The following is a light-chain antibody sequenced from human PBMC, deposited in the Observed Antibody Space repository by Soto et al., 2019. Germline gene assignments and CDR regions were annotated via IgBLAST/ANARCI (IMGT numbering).Light chain of an antibody. V-gene: IGLV1-51*01. CDR2: DNN. Sequence: QSVLTQPPSVSAAPGQTVTISCSGSSSNIGNNYVSWYQQVPGTAPKLLIYDNNNRPSGIPDRFSASKSGTSATLGIAGLQTGDEADYYCATWDSSRSAGIFGGGTKVTVL. J-gene: IGLJ2*01. CDR3: ATWDSSRSAGI. CDR1: SSNIGNNY.